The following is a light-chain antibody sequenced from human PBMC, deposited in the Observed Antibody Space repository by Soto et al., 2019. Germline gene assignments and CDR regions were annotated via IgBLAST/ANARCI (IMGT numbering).Light chain of an antibody. CDR1: QSVSNSY. J-gene: IGKJ1*01. Sequence: EIVLTQSPGTLSVSPGERATLSCRASQSVSNSYLAWYQQRPGQAPRLLIYGASSRATGIPDRFRGSGSGTDFTLTISRLEPEDFAVYYCQQYGSSPETFGQGTKVDLK. CDR3: QQYGSSPET. V-gene: IGKV3-20*01. CDR2: GAS.